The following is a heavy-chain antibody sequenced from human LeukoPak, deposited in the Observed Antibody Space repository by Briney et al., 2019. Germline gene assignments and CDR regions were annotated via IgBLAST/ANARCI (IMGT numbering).Heavy chain of an antibody. CDR3: TTGVRDSSGYYNFDY. J-gene: IGHJ4*02. D-gene: IGHD3-22*01. CDR2: IKSKTDGGTI. Sequence: GGSLRLSCAASGFPFSDYAMTWVRQAPGKGLEWVGRIKSKTDGGTIDYGAPVKGRFTISRDDSKNTLFLQMNSLKTEDTAMYHCTTGVRDSSGYYNFDYWGQGTLVTVSS. V-gene: IGHV3-15*01. CDR1: GFPFSDYA.